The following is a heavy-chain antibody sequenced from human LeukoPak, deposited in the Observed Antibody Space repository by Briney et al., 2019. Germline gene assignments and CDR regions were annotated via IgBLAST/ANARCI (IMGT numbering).Heavy chain of an antibody. V-gene: IGHV3-7*01. Sequence: GGSLRLSCEASGFTLSIYWMSWVRQVPGKGLEWVAYIKPDGGEEDYVESVRGRFTIFRDNAKNSLYLQMHSLRDEDTAVYYCARGSIVAPNFDIWGQGTLVTVSS. CDR2: IKPDGGEE. D-gene: IGHD6-6*01. J-gene: IGHJ4*02. CDR1: GFTLSIYW. CDR3: ARGSIVAPNFDI.